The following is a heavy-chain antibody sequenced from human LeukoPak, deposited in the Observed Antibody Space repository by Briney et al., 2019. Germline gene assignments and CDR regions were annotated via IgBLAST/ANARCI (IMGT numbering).Heavy chain of an antibody. CDR2: ISSYNGNT. D-gene: IGHD3-3*01. J-gene: IGHJ6*03. CDR3: ARVYDFWSDYWYYMDV. CDR1: GYTFSTYS. Sequence: ASVKVSCXASGYTFSTYSVSWVRQAPGQGLEWMGWISSYNGNTHFAQKFQGRITMTTDTSTSTAYMELRSLRSDDTAVYYCARVYDFWSDYWYYMDVWGKGTTVTVS. V-gene: IGHV1-18*01.